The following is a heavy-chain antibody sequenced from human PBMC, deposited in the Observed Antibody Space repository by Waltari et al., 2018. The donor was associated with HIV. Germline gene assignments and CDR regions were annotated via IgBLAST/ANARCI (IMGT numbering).Heavy chain of an antibody. V-gene: IGHV4-31*03. Sequence: QVQLQESGPGLVKPPQTLSLTCTVSGGSISSGGYYWRGSRQHPGKGLEWIGYIYYSGSTYYNPSLKSRVTISVDTSKNQFSLKLSSVTAADTAAYYCARDKDSSGYHFDYWGQGTLVTVSS. J-gene: IGHJ4*02. D-gene: IGHD3-22*01. CDR3: ARDKDSSGYHFDY. CDR1: GGSISSGGYY. CDR2: IYYSGST.